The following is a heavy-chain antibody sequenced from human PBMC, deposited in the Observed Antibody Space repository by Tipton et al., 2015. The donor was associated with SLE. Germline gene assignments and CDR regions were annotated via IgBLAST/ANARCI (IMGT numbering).Heavy chain of an antibody. V-gene: IGHV3-64D*08. Sequence: SLRLSCSASGFTFSTNAMHWVRQAPGKGLEYVSGINNNGETTYYADPVKGRFSISRDNSQNTLYLQMSSLSAEDTAVYHCVKGFLMGVSYGMVGWGQGTTFRVSS. J-gene: IGHJ6*02. CDR2: INNNGETT. D-gene: IGHD3-16*01. CDR3: VKGFLMGVSYGMVG. CDR1: GFTFSTNA.